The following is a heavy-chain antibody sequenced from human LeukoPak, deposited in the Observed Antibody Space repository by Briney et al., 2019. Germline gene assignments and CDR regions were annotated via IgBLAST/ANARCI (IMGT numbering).Heavy chain of an antibody. J-gene: IGHJ4*02. V-gene: IGHV3-23*01. CDR1: GFSFSHYI. Sequence: PGGSLRLSCAASGFSFSHYIMHWVRQAPGKGLEWVSAISGSGGSTYYADSVKGRFTISRDNSKNTLYLQMNSLRAEDTAVYYCAKSPLLWFGELGAQFDYWGQGTLVTVSS. CDR3: AKSPLLWFGELGAQFDY. CDR2: ISGSGGST. D-gene: IGHD3-10*01.